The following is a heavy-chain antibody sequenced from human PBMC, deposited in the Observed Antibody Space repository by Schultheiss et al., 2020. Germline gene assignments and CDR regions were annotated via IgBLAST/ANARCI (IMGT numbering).Heavy chain of an antibody. CDR3: ARDYPVVVVAAHAFDI. CDR1: GFTFSSST. CDR2: ISGDSTFI. Sequence: GGSLRLSCGAFGFTFSSSTINWVRQAPGKGLEWVSSISGDSTFINYAHSVQGRFTISRDNTKNSLYLQMNSLRDEDTAVYYCARDYPVVVVAAHAFDIWGQGTMVTVSS. V-gene: IGHV3-21*01. J-gene: IGHJ3*02. D-gene: IGHD2-15*01.